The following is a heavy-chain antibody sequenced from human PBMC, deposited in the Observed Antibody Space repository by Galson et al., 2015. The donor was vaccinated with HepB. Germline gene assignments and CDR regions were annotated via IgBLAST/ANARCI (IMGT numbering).Heavy chain of an antibody. D-gene: IGHD3-9*01. Sequence: GTLSLTCAVYGGSFSGYYWSWIRQPPGKGLEWIGEINHSGSTNYNPSLKSRVTISVDTSRNQFSLKLSSVTAADTAVYYCAGLTGPNYFDYWGQGTLVTVSS. CDR2: INHSGST. CDR3: AGLTGPNYFDY. V-gene: IGHV4-34*01. CDR1: GGSFSGYY. J-gene: IGHJ4*02.